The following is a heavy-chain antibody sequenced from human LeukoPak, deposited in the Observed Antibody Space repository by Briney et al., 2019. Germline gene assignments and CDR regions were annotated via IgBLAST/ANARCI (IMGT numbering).Heavy chain of an antibody. V-gene: IGHV4-59*01. CDR3: AGHRGGSSDFDY. CDR2: IYYSGST. Sequence: PSETLSLTCTVSGGSISSYYWSWIRQPPGKGLEWIGYIYYSGSTNYNPSLKSRVTISVDTSKNQFSLKLSSVTAADTAVYYCAGHRGGSSDFDYWGQGSLVTVSS. J-gene: IGHJ4*02. CDR1: GGSISSYY. D-gene: IGHD1-26*01.